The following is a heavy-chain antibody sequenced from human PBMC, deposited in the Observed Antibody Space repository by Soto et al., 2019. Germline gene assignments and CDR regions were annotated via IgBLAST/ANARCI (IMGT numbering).Heavy chain of an antibody. CDR3: ARHPPPYYDFWSGYERPGRMDV. CDR2: IYYSGST. V-gene: IGHV4-59*08. Sequence: SETLSLTCTVSGGSISSYYWSWIRQPPGKGLEWIGYIYYSGSTNYNPSLKSRVTISVDTSKNQFSLKLSSVTAADTAVYYCARHPPPYYDFWSGYERPGRMDVWGKGTTVTVSS. CDR1: GGSISSYY. J-gene: IGHJ6*04. D-gene: IGHD3-3*01.